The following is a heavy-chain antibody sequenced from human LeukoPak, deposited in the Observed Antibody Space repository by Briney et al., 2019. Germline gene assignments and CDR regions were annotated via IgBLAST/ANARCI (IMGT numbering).Heavy chain of an antibody. J-gene: IGHJ5*02. V-gene: IGHV5-51*01. Sequence: PGESLKISCTGSGYTFSSYWIAWVRQMPGKGLEWMGIIYPADSLTRYSPSFQGRVTISADKSISTAYLQWSSLKASDTAIYYCARQYRGPYDILTPLGWFDPWGQGTLVTVSS. CDR1: GYTFSSYW. CDR3: ARQYRGPYDILTPLGWFDP. CDR2: IYPADSLT. D-gene: IGHD3-9*01.